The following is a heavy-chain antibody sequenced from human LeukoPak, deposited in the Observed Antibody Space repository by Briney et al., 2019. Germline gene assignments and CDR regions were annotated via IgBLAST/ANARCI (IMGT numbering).Heavy chain of an antibody. V-gene: IGHV3-53*01. CDR1: GFTVSSIY. D-gene: IGHD6-19*01. Sequence: PGGSLRLSCAVSGFTVSSIYMTWVRQAPGKGLEWVSSIYSDGNTYYADSVKGRFTLSRDGSRNTLYLQMNDLRVEDTAVYYCAGDTHSSSWYDHWGQGTLVTVSS. CDR3: AGDTHSSSWYDH. J-gene: IGHJ5*02. CDR2: IYSDGNT.